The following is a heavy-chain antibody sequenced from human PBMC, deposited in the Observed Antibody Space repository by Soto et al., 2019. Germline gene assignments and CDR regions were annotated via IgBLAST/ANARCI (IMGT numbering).Heavy chain of an antibody. Sequence: GSLRLSCAASGFTFSSYGMHWVRQAPGKGLEWVAVIWYDGSNKYYADSVKGRFTISRDNSKNTLYLQMNSLRAEDTAVYYCARDRLGDYGSGTPPLDYWGQGTLVTVSS. CDR2: IWYDGSNK. D-gene: IGHD3-10*01. V-gene: IGHV3-33*01. J-gene: IGHJ4*02. CDR3: ARDRLGDYGSGTPPLDY. CDR1: GFTFSSYG.